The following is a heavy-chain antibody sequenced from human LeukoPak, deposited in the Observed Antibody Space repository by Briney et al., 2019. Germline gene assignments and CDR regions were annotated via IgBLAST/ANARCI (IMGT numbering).Heavy chain of an antibody. D-gene: IGHD4-17*01. V-gene: IGHV4-39*01. CDR2: IYYSGST. Sequence: SETLSLTCAVYGGSFSSYYWGWIRQPPGKGLEWIGSIYYSGSTYYNPSLKSRVTISVDTSKNQFSLKLSSVTAADTAVYYCARRGLYGDYSYDYWGQGTLVTVSS. J-gene: IGHJ4*02. CDR1: GGSFSSYY. CDR3: ARRGLYGDYSYDY.